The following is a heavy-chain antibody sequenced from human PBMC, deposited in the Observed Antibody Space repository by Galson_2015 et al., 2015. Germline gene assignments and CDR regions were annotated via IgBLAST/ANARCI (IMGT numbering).Heavy chain of an antibody. J-gene: IGHJ3*02. D-gene: IGHD5-24*01. CDR3: ARAGWLQTADDAFDI. CDR2: ISSSSSYI. CDR1: GFTFSSYS. V-gene: IGHV3-21*01. Sequence: SLRLSCAASGFTFSSYSMNWVRQAPGKGLEWVSSISSSSSYIYYADSVKGRFTISRDNAKNSLYLQMNSLRAEDTAVYYYARAGWLQTADDAFDIWGQGTMVTVSS.